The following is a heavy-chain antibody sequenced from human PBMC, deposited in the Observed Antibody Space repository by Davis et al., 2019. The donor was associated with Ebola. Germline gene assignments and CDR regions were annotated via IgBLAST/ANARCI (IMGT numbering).Heavy chain of an antibody. D-gene: IGHD6-19*01. CDR1: GGSISSGGYS. Sequence: PSETLSLTCAVSGGSISSGGYSWSWIRQPPGKGLEWIGYIYYSGSTNYNPSLKSRVTISVDTSKNQFSLKLSSVTAADTAVYYCARAVAGTGEGCFDYWGQGTLVTVSS. CDR3: ARAVAGTGEGCFDY. J-gene: IGHJ4*02. V-gene: IGHV4-30-4*07. CDR2: IYYSGST.